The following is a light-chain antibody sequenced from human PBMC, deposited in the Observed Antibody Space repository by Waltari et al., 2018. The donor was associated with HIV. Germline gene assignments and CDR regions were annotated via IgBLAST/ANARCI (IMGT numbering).Light chain of an antibody. J-gene: IGLJ1*01. CDR1: SSNIGSNS. CDR2: RNN. Sequence: QSVLTQPPSASGTPGQRVTISCSGSSSNIGSNSVYWYQQLPGPAPKHLHYRNNQRPSGVPDRFSGSKSGTSASLAISGLRSEDEADYYCAAWGDSLSSYVFGTGTEVTVL. V-gene: IGLV1-47*01. CDR3: AAWGDSLSSYV.